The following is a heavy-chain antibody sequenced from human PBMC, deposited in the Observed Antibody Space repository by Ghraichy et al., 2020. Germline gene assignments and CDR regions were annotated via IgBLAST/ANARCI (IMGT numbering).Heavy chain of an antibody. CDR2: IIPTHDTV. D-gene: IGHD4-17*01. Sequence: SVKVSCKASGGSFSNYGISWVRQAPGQGPEWMGGIIPTHDTVNYAQKFQGRLTITSDKQTTTAYMDLSSLTSEDTAVYYCARDRGDTATTGFWQFHLWGRGTPVTVSA. CDR3: ARDRGDTATTGFWQFHL. V-gene: IGHV1-69*10. J-gene: IGHJ2*01. CDR1: GGSFSNYG.